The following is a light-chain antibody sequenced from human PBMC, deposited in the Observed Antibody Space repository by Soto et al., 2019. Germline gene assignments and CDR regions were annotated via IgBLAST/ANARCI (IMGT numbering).Light chain of an antibody. CDR1: SSDVGGYNY. CDR3: SSYAGSNKKI. V-gene: IGLV2-8*01. J-gene: IGLJ2*01. CDR2: EVT. Sequence: QLVLTQPPSASGSPGQSVTISCTGTSSDVGGYNYVSWYQQHPGKAPKLIIYEVTKRPSGVPDRFSGSKSGNTASLTVSGLQAEDEADYYCSSYAGSNKKIFGGGTKLTVL.